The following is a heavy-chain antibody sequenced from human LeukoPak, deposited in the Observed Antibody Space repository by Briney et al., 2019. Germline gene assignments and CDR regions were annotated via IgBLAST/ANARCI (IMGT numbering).Heavy chain of an antibody. Sequence: SETLSLTCTVSGGSISSYYWSWIRQPPGKGLEWIGYIYYSGSTNYNPSLKSRVTISVDTSKNQFSLKLSSVTAADTAVYYCARTVAGNYFQHWGQGTLVTVSS. CDR1: GGSISSYY. V-gene: IGHV4-59*12. J-gene: IGHJ1*01. CDR3: ARTVAGNYFQH. CDR2: IYYSGST. D-gene: IGHD6-19*01.